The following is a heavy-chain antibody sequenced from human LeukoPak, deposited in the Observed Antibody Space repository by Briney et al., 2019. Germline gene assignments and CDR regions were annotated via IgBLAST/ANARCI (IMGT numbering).Heavy chain of an antibody. CDR1: GYTFTSYG. CDR2: ISAYNGNT. Sequence: ASVKVSCKASGYTFTSYGISWVRQAPGQGLEWMGWISAYNGNTNYAQELQGRVTMTTDTSTSTAYMELRSLRSDDTAVYYCAKVHCISTNCNHIWTYFDYWGQGTLVTVSS. J-gene: IGHJ4*02. V-gene: IGHV1-18*01. CDR3: AKVHCISTNCNHIWTYFDY. D-gene: IGHD2-2*01.